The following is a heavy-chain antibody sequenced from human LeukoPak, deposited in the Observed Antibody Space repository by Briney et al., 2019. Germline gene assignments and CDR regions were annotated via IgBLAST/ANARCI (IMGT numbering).Heavy chain of an antibody. Sequence: ASVKVSCKASGYTFTSCYLHWVRQAPGQGLEWTGIINPSGGSTSYAQKFQDRVTMTRDTSTSTVYMELSSLRSEDTAVYYCAREYGGNRFDYWGQGTLVTVSS. V-gene: IGHV1-46*01. CDR2: INPSGGST. D-gene: IGHD4-23*01. CDR3: AREYGGNRFDY. J-gene: IGHJ4*02. CDR1: GYTFTSCY.